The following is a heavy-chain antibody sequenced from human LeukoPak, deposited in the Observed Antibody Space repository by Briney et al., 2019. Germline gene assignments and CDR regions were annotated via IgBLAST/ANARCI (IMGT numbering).Heavy chain of an antibody. Sequence: ASVKVSCKASGGTFSSYAISWVRQAPGQGLEWMGRIIPILGIANYAQKFQGRVTITADKSTSTAYMELSSLRSEDTAVYYCAAPGGTFWTERRYYYYGMDVWGQGTTVTVSS. D-gene: IGHD2/OR15-2a*01. J-gene: IGHJ6*02. V-gene: IGHV1-69*04. CDR2: IIPILGIA. CDR3: AAPGGTFWTERRYYYYGMDV. CDR1: GGTFSSYA.